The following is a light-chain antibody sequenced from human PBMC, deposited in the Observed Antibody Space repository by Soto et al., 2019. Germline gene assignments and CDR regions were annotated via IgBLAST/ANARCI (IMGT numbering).Light chain of an antibody. J-gene: IGKJ4*01. CDR3: QKYNSAPRT. V-gene: IGKV1-27*01. Sequence: DVQMTQAPSSLSASVGYMVTITCRASQGIRNYLAWYQQKPGKVPKLLIYAASILQSGVPSRFSCSGSGTDFTLTISSLQPEDVATYYCQKYNSAPRTFGGGTKVEI. CDR1: QGIRNY. CDR2: AAS.